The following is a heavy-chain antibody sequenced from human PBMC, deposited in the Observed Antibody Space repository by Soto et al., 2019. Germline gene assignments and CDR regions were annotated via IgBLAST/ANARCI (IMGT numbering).Heavy chain of an antibody. J-gene: IGHJ3*02. D-gene: IGHD3-16*02. Sequence: QVQLVQSGAEVKKPGASVKVSCKASGYTFTGYYMHWVRQAPGQGLEWMGWINPNSGGTNYAQKFQGRVTMTRDTSISTAYMELSRLRSDDTAVYYCARDQNDYIWGSYRSGAFDIWGQGTMVTVSS. CDR1: GYTFTGYY. CDR2: INPNSGGT. CDR3: ARDQNDYIWGSYRSGAFDI. V-gene: IGHV1-2*02.